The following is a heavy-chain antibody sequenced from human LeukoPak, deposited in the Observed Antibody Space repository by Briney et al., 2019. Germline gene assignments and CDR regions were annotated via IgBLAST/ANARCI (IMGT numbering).Heavy chain of an antibody. CDR2: IYPGDSDT. V-gene: IGHV5-51*01. CDR3: ARPEDYGGNPAQPFDAFDI. J-gene: IGHJ3*02. D-gene: IGHD4-23*01. CDR1: GYIFTSYW. Sequence: GESLKISCKGSGYIFTSYWIGWVRQMPGKGLEWMGIIYPGDSDTRYSPSFQGQVTISADKSISTAYLQWSSLKASDTAMYYCARPEDYGGNPAQPFDAFDIWGQGTMVTVSS.